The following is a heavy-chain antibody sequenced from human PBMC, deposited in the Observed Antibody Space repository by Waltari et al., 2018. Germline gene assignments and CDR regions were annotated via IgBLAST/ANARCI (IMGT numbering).Heavy chain of an antibody. Sequence: QVQLQESGPGLVKASQTLSLTCTVSGGSTRSWGYYWSWIRQPAGRGLEWIGRIHTSGSTNYNPSRRSRATISVDTSETQISLRLSSVSAADTAVYFCARDWAYTSSSYWSAPDIWGQGAMVTVSS. V-gene: IGHV4-61*02. CDR1: GGSTRSWGYY. D-gene: IGHD3-16*01. CDR3: ARDWAYTSSSYWSAPDI. J-gene: IGHJ3*02. CDR2: IHTSGST.